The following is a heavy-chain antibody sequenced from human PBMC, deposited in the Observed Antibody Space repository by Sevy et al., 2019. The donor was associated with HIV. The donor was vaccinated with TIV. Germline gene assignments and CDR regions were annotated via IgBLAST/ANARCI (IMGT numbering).Heavy chain of an antibody. J-gene: IGHJ4*02. CDR3: ARADRYCSGGTCLYYFDY. D-gene: IGHD2-15*01. CDR1: GGSIISGNYY. Sequence: SETLSLTCTVSGGSIISGNYYWSWIRQPAGKPLEWIGRIYTGGSNNYNPSLKSRVTMSLNTSKNQFSLNLSSVTAADTAVYYCARADRYCSGGTCLYYFDYWGQGTLVTVSS. V-gene: IGHV4-61*02. CDR2: IYTGGSN.